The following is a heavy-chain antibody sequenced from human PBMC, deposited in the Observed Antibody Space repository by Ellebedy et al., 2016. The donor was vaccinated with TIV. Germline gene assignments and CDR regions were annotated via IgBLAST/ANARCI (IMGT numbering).Heavy chain of an antibody. Sequence: ASVKVSXXASGYSFISYGISWVRQAPGQGLEWMGWISADNGNTNYAQKLQGRVTMTTDTSTSTAYMELRSLRSDDTAVYYCARGSRSYRGTIFHHYYYYGMDVWGQGTTVTVSS. CDR1: GYSFISYG. J-gene: IGHJ6*02. D-gene: IGHD3-3*01. CDR3: ARGSRSYRGTIFHHYYYYGMDV. V-gene: IGHV1-18*01. CDR2: ISADNGNT.